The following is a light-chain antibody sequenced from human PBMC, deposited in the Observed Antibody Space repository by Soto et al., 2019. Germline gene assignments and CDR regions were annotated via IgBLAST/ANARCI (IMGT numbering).Light chain of an antibody. V-gene: IGLV2-14*01. CDR2: DLS. CDR3: TSFTTTTTVVV. J-gene: IGLJ2*01. CDR1: SSDFGAYNS. Sequence: QSVLTQPASVSGSPGQSITISCTGSSSDFGAYNSVSWYQQHPGKAPKLVIYDLSHRPSGVSDRFSGSKSGNTASLTISRLQAEDEADYYCTSFTTTTTVVVFGGGTQLTVL.